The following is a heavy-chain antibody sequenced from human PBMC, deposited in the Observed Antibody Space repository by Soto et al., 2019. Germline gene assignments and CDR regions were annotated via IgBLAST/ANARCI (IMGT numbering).Heavy chain of an antibody. CDR3: ARVLPGIAAAYDAFDV. Sequence: TSEPLSHTSRAPESSISSRYPSWLRKPPAKGLEWIGDIYYDGGTTYNSSLKSRVTISTDTSRSQLSLQLTSATPADTAVYYCARVLPGIAAAYDAFDVWGQGTMVTVS. CDR2: IYYDGGT. CDR1: ESSISSRY. V-gene: IGHV4-59*11. D-gene: IGHD6-13*01. J-gene: IGHJ3*01.